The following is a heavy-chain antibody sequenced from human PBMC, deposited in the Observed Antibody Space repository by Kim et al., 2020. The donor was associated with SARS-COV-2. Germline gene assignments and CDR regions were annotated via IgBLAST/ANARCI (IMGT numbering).Heavy chain of an antibody. V-gene: IGHV4-4*07. Sequence: SETLSLTCTVSGGSISAYYWGWIRQPAGKGLEWLGRMFSSGSTYYNPSLKSRLTMSRDTSKNEISLNLSSVTAADTAMYYCAREKCTSSSCYTVEAFDI. J-gene: IGHJ3*02. CDR1: GGSISAYY. D-gene: IGHD6-19*01. CDR3: AREKCTSSSCYTVEAFDI. CDR2: MFSSGST.